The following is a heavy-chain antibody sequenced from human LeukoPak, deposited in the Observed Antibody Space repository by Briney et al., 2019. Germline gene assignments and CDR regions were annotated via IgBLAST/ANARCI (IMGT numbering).Heavy chain of an antibody. CDR2: IIPILGIA. V-gene: IGHV1-69*04. CDR3: ARVAPRYSSGWYDYYYGMDV. CDR1: GGTFSSYA. J-gene: IGHJ6*02. D-gene: IGHD6-19*01. Sequence: SVKVSCKASGGTFSSYAISWVRQAPGQGLEWMGRIIPILGIANYAQKFQGRVTITADKSTSTAYMELSSLRSEDTAVYYCARVAPRYSSGWYDYYYGMDVWGQGTTVTVSS.